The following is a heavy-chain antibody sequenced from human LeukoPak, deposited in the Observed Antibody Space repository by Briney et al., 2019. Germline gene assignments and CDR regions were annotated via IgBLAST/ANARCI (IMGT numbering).Heavy chain of an antibody. V-gene: IGHV3-21*01. Sequence: PGGSLRLSCAASGFSFSRYSMNWVRQAPGKGLEWVSSIDYSSKYIYTADSVKGRFTTSRDNAKNSLDLQMNSLKAEDTAVYYCARLNYYDSSGYPPAFDIWGQGTMVTVSS. D-gene: IGHD3-22*01. CDR3: ARLNYYDSSGYPPAFDI. CDR1: GFSFSRYS. CDR2: IDYSSKYI. J-gene: IGHJ3*02.